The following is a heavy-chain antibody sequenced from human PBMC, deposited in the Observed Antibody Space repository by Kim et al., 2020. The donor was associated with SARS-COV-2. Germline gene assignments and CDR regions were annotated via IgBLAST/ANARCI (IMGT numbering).Heavy chain of an antibody. D-gene: IGHD3-3*01. Sequence: GGSLRLSCAASGFTFGDYAMHWVRQAPGKGLEWVSGISWDSGSIGYADSVKGRFTISRDNAKNSLYLQMNSLRAEDTALYYCAKDTDFWSGSTFDYWGQGTLGTVSS. V-gene: IGHV3-9*01. CDR2: ISWDSGSI. J-gene: IGHJ4*02. CDR1: GFTFGDYA. CDR3: AKDTDFWSGSTFDY.